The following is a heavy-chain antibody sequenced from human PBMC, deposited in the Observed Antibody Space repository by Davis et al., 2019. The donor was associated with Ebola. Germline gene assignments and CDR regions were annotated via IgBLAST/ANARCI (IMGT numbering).Heavy chain of an antibody. CDR3: ARGALRWRNWFDP. Sequence: GESLKISCAASGFTFSSYWMSWVRQAPGKGLEWVANIKQDGSEKYYVDSVKGRFTISRDNAKNSLYLQMNSLRDEDTAVYYCARGALRWRNWFDPWGQGTLVTVSS. CDR2: IKQDGSEK. D-gene: IGHD4-23*01. CDR1: GFTFSSYW. J-gene: IGHJ5*02. V-gene: IGHV3-7*01.